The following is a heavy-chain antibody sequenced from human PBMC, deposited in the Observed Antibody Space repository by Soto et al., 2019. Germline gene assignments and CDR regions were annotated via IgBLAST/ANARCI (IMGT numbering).Heavy chain of an antibody. V-gene: IGHV3-23*01. J-gene: IGHJ4*02. Sequence: EVQLLESGGGLVQPGGSLRLSCTASGFIFRNYAMSWVRQGPGKGLEWVSGVSDSGGDTYYADSVKGRFTISRDNSKNTLYLEMNSLRVEDTAVYYCARVHFGSYGYIDYWGQGTLVTVSS. CDR3: ARVHFGSYGYIDY. D-gene: IGHD1-26*01. CDR1: GFIFRNYA. CDR2: VSDSGGDT.